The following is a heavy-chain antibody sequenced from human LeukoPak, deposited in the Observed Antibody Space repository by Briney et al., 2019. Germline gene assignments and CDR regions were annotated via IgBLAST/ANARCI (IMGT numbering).Heavy chain of an antibody. Sequence: NASETLSLTCTVSGDSTSDYYWTWIRQSPGKGLEWIGYIDDNGSTNFNPSLKSRVTISVDTSKNQFSLKLSSVTAADTAVYYCARDPGRNWFDPWGQGTLVTVSS. CDR3: ARDPGRNWFDP. CDR2: IDDNGST. CDR1: GDSTSDYY. V-gene: IGHV4-59*01. D-gene: IGHD3-10*01. J-gene: IGHJ5*02.